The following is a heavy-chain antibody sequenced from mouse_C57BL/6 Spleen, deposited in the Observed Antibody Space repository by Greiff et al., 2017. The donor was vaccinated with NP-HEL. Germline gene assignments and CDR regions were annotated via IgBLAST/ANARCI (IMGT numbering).Heavy chain of an antibody. CDR1: GYSFTDYN. D-gene: IGHD1-1*01. Sequence: EVKLQESGPELVKPGASVKISCKASGYSFTDYNMNWVKQSNGKSLEWIGVINPNYGTTSYNQKFKGKATLTVDQSSSTAYMQLNSLTSEDSAVYYCASEGYYYGSSYYWYVDVWGTGTTVTVSS. V-gene: IGHV1-39*01. CDR3: ASEGYYYGSSYYWYVDV. J-gene: IGHJ1*03. CDR2: INPNYGTT.